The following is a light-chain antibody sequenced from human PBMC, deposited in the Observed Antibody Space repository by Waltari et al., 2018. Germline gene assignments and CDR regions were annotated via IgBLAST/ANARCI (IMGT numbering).Light chain of an antibody. V-gene: IGLV3-1*01. J-gene: IGLJ2*01. CDR2: QNN. Sequence: SYDLTQPPSVSVSPGQTASITCSGDKLGDQSGCWYQQKPGQSPVVVIYQNNKRPSGIPERFSGSNSGNTATLTISGTQAMDEADYYCQAWDSSSVIFGGGTKLTVL. CDR1: KLGDQS. CDR3: QAWDSSSVI.